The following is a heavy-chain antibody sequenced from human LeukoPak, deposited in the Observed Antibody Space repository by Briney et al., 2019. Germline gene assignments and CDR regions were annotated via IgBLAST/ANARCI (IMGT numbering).Heavy chain of an antibody. Sequence: QPGGSLRLSCAASGFTFSNYWMSWVRQAPGKGLEWVANIKEDGSEKYYVDSVKGRYTISRDNAKNSLYLQMNSLRAEDTALYYCAKDMEWELQAFDYWGQGTLVTVSS. CDR3: AKDMEWELQAFDY. CDR2: IKEDGSEK. CDR1: GFTFSNYW. D-gene: IGHD1-26*01. J-gene: IGHJ4*02. V-gene: IGHV3-7*03.